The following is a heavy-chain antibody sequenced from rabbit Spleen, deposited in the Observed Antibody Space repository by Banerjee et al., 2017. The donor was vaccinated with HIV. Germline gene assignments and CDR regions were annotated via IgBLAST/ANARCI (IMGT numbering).Heavy chain of an antibody. D-gene: IGHD4-1*01. CDR2: IDPVFGIT. Sequence: QEHLKESGGGLVQPGGSLTLTCKASGFDLNNYYYICWVRQAPGKGLEWIGYIDPVFGITYYANWVNGRFTISSHNAQNTLFLQLNSLTAADTATYFCVREVAAKFNLWGPGTLAPS. CDR3: VREVAAKFNL. CDR1: GFDLNNYYY. V-gene: IGHV1S43*01. J-gene: IGHJ4*01.